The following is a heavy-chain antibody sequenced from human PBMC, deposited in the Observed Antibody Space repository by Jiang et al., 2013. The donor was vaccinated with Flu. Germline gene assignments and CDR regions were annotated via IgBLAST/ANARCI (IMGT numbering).Heavy chain of an antibody. D-gene: IGHD3-9*01. V-gene: IGHV3-73*01. CDR3: TLRYFDRPNAFDI. CDR2: IRSKANSYAT. J-gene: IGHJ3*02. CDR1: GSA. Sequence: GSAMHWVRQASGKGLEWVGRIRSKANSYATAYAASVKGRFTISRDDSKNTAYLQMNSLKTEDTAVYYCTLRYFDRPNAFDIWGQGTMVTVSS.